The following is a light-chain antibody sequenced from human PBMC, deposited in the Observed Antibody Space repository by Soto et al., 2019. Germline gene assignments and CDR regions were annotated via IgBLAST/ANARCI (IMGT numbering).Light chain of an antibody. V-gene: IGKV1-5*01. J-gene: IGKJ1*01. CDR1: QRISSW. CDR2: DAS. CDR3: QQYNSYS. Sequence: IQMTQSPSTLSASVGDRVILSCRASQRISSWLAWYQQKPGKAPQLLIYDASTLDSGVPSRFSGSGSGTEFTLTISSLQPDDFATHYCQQYNSYSFGQGTKV.